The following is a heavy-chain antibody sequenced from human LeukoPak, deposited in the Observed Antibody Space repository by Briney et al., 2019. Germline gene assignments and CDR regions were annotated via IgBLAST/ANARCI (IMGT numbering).Heavy chain of an antibody. CDR2: IYSGGST. V-gene: IGHV3-53*01. Sequence: PGGSLRLSCAASGFTVSSNYMSWVRQAPGKGLEWVSVIYSGGSTYYADSVKGRFTISRDNSKNTLYLQMNSLRAEDTAVYYCAKGDFYGDYPYGMDVWGQGTTVTVSS. D-gene: IGHD3-3*01. CDR1: GFTVSSNY. J-gene: IGHJ6*02. CDR3: AKGDFYGDYPYGMDV.